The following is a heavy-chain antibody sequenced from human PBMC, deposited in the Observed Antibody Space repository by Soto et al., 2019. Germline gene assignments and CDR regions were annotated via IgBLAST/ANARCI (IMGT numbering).Heavy chain of an antibody. D-gene: IGHD6-19*01. CDR1: GGSFSCYY. CDR2: INHSGST. CDR3: ARAPISSGWFLDY. Sequence: SETLSLTCAVYGGSFSCYYWSWIRQPPGKGLEWIGEINHSGSTNYNPSLKSRVTISVDMSKNQFSLKLSSVTAADTAVYYCARAPISSGWFLDYWGQGTLVTVSS. J-gene: IGHJ4*02. V-gene: IGHV4-34*01.